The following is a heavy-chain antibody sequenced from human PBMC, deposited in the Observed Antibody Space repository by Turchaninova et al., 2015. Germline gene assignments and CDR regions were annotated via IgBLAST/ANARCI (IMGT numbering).Heavy chain of an antibody. CDR1: GFTFSNYA. CDR3: AKDFRENYYESSGFEY. V-gene: IGHV3-23*01. CDR2: SSGRGGRT. Sequence: EVPLLESWGGLVQTGGSMGLCCVSYGFTFSNYAMNWLREDPGKGLDFVSASSGRGGRTYYADSVKGRFISTRDKSKSTLYLQMNSLRAEDTAVYYCAKDFRENYYESSGFEYWGQGMLVTGSS. J-gene: IGHJ4*02. D-gene: IGHD3-22*01.